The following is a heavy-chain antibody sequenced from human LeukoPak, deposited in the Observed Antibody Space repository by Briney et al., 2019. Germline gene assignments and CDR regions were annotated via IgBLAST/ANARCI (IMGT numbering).Heavy chain of an antibody. D-gene: IGHD3-10*01. V-gene: IGHV4-59*08. CDR2: LYDSGST. J-gene: IGHJ6*03. Sequence: SETLSLTCTVSGGSIISDSWTWIRQPPGKELEWIGYLYDSGSTKYNPSLKSRVTISVGTSKSQFSLKVTSVTAADTAVYFCARRGRSPGFAGKFTHYYYMDVWGEGTAVTVSS. CDR1: GGSIISDS. CDR3: ARRGRSPGFAGKFTHYYYMDV.